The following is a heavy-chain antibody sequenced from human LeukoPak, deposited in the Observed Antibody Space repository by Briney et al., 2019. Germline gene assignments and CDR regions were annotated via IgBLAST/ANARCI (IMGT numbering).Heavy chain of an antibody. CDR1: AVSISSGGYY. Sequence: SETLSFTCSVSAVSISSGGYYWSWIRQHPGKSLECIGYIYYSGSTYYNQSLKSRVTISVDTSKNQFSLKLSSVTAADTAVYYCARVRKRLQLGDYWGQGTLVTVSS. V-gene: IGHV4-31*03. CDR2: IYYSGST. J-gene: IGHJ4*02. D-gene: IGHD5-24*01. CDR3: ARVRKRLQLGDY.